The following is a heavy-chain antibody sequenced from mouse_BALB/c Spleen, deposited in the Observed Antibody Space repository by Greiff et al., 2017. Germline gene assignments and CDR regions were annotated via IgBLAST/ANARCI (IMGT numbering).Heavy chain of an antibody. CDR2: ISSGSSTI. V-gene: IGHV5-17*02. J-gene: IGHJ2*01. Sequence: DVHLVESGGGLVQPGGSRKLSCAASGFTFSSFGMHWVRQAPEKGLEWVAYISSGSSTIYYADTVKGRFTISRDNPKNTLFLQMTSLRSEDTAMYYCARSDYGSSWDYWGQGTTLTVSS. CDR1: GFTFSSFG. CDR3: ARSDYGSSWDY. D-gene: IGHD1-1*01.